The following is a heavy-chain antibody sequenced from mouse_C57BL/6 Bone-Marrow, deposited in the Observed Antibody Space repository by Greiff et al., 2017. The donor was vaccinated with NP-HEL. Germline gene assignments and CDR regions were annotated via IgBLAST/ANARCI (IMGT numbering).Heavy chain of an antibody. CDR1: GFNIKDDY. CDR3: TKDYYGSSL. Sequence: VQLQQSGAELVRPGASVKLSCTASGFNIKDDYMHWVKQRPEQGLEWIGWIDPENGDTEYASKFQGKATITADTSSNTAYLQLSSLTSEDTAVYYCTKDYYGSSLRGQGTLVTVSA. CDR2: IDPENGDT. V-gene: IGHV14-4*01. D-gene: IGHD1-1*01. J-gene: IGHJ3*01.